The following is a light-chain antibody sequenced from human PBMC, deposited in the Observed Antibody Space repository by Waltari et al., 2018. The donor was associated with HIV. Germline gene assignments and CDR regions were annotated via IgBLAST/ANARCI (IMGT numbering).Light chain of an antibody. Sequence: QSALTQPASVSGSPGQSITISCTGTNRDIGAYTYVSWYQQHPGKAPKLLIFDVTNRPSGVSNRFSGSKSGITASLTISGLQAEDEADYYCSSYTSSSSLVFGGGTRLTVL. CDR1: NRDIGAYTY. V-gene: IGLV2-14*03. CDR3: SSYTSSSSLV. CDR2: DVT. J-gene: IGLJ2*01.